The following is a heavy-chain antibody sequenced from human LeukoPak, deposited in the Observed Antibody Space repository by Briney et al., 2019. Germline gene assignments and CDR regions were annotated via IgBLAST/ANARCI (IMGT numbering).Heavy chain of an antibody. V-gene: IGHV3-33*06. CDR3: AKGPSSSWQYYFDY. CDR2: IWHDGSNK. CDR1: GFTFSSYG. D-gene: IGHD6-13*01. J-gene: IGHJ4*02. Sequence: PGGSLRLSCAASGFTFSSYGMHWVRQAPGKGLEWVAVIWHDGSNKYYADSVRGRFTISRDNSKNTLYLQMNSLRAEDTAVYYCAKGPSSSWQYYFDYWGQGTLVTVSS.